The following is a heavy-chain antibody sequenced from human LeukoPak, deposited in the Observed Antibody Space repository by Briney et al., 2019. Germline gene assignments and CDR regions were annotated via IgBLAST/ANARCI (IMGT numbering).Heavy chain of an antibody. CDR2: IYYSGST. D-gene: IGHD6-6*01. Sequence: SETLSLTCTVSGGSISSSSYYWGWIRQPPGKGLEWIGSIYYSGSTYYNPSLKSRVTISVDTSKNQFSLKLSSVTAADTAVYYCARGIAARRAFDIWGQGTMVTVSS. J-gene: IGHJ3*02. V-gene: IGHV4-39*07. CDR1: GGSISSSSYY. CDR3: ARGIAARRAFDI.